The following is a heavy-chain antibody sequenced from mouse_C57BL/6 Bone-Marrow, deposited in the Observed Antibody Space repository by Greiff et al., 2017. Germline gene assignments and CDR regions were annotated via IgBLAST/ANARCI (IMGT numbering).Heavy chain of an antibody. V-gene: IGHV1-64*01. CDR2: IHPNSGST. J-gene: IGHJ3*01. Sequence: QVQLQQPGAELVKPGASVKLSCKASGYTFTSYWMHWVKQRPGQGLEWIGMIHPNSGSTNYNEKFKSKATLTVDKSSSTAYMQLSSLTSEDSAVYYCARLDYGSPWFAYWGQGTLVTVSA. CDR1: GYTFTSYW. CDR3: ARLDYGSPWFAY. D-gene: IGHD1-1*01.